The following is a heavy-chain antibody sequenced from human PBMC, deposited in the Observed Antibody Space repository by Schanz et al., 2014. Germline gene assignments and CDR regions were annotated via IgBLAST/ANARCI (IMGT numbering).Heavy chain of an antibody. CDR1: GFTFSSYA. J-gene: IGHJ4*02. CDR3: ARDHTTESYYSAGPPIDY. V-gene: IGHV3-30*04. CDR2: VPFDGSQK. Sequence: QVQLVESGGGVVQPGRSLRLSCAASGFTFSSYALHWVRQAPGKGLEWVAFVPFDGSQKFYADSVKGRFTISRDNSKNTVYLQINNLRAEDTAVYYCARDHTTESYYSAGPPIDYWGQGTLVTVSS. D-gene: IGHD1-26*01.